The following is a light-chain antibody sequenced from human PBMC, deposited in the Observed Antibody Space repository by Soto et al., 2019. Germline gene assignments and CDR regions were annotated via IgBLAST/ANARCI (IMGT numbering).Light chain of an antibody. Sequence: EIVLTQSPGTLSLSPGERATLSCRASQSVSASFLAWYQQKPGQAPRLLIYGASSRATGIPDRFSGGGSETDFTLTISILEPEYFAVYYCQQYGTSPPEYTFGQGTKLEIK. CDR1: QSVSASF. V-gene: IGKV3-20*01. CDR2: GAS. J-gene: IGKJ2*01. CDR3: QQYGTSPPEYT.